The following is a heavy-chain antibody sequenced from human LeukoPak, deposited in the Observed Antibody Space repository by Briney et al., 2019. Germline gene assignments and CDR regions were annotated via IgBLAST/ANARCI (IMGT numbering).Heavy chain of an antibody. CDR1: GGSISSSSYY. CDR2: IYYSGST. V-gene: IGHV4-39*07. J-gene: IGHJ4*02. CDR3: ARVGHYDFWSGCKYYFDY. Sequence: SETLSLTCTVSGGSISSSSYYWGWIRQPPGKGLEWIGSIYYSGSTYYNPSLKSRVTISVDTSKNQFSLKLSSVTAADTAVYYCARVGHYDFWSGCKYYFDYWGQGTLVTVSS. D-gene: IGHD3-3*01.